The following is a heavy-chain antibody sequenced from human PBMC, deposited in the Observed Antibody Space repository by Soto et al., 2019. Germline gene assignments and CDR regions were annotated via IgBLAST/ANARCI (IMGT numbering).Heavy chain of an antibody. J-gene: IGHJ6*02. CDR1: GFTFSGSA. CDR3: TRRVAVAGTDYYGMDV. Sequence: XESLRLSCAASGFTFSGSAMHWVRQASGKGLEWVGRIRTKTNTYATAYAASVKGRFTISRDDSKNTAYLQMKSLKTEDTAVYYCTRRVAVAGTDYYGMDVWGQGTTVTVSS. D-gene: IGHD6-19*01. CDR2: IRTKTNTYAT. V-gene: IGHV3-73*01.